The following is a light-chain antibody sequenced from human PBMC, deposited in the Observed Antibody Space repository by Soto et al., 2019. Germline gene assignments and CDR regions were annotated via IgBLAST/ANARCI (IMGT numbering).Light chain of an antibody. CDR3: QQYGSSPT. CDR2: GAS. V-gene: IGKV3-20*01. J-gene: IGKJ5*01. Sequence: EIVLTQSPATLSLSPGERATLSCRASQSVSSSYLAWYQQKPGQAPGLLIYGASSRATGIPDRFSGSGSGTDFTLTISRLEPEDFAVYYCQQYGSSPTLGQGTRLEIK. CDR1: QSVSSSY.